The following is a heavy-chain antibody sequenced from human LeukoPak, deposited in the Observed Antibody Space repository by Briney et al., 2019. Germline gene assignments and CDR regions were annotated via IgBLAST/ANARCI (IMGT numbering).Heavy chain of an antibody. D-gene: IGHD6-6*01. J-gene: IGHJ6*03. CDR3: ATSTWSIAARRETYRYYYYYMDV. V-gene: IGHV4-61*02. CDR2: LYTSGST. Sequence: SQTLSLTCTVSGGSISSGSYYWSWIRQPAGKGLEWMGRLYTSGSTNYNPSLKSRVTISVDTSKNQFSLKLSSVTAADTAVYYCATSTWSIAARRETYRYYYYYMDVWGRGTTVTVSS. CDR1: GGSISSGSYY.